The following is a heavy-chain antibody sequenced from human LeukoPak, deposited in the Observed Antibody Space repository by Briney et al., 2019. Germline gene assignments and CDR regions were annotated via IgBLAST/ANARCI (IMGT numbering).Heavy chain of an antibody. J-gene: IGHJ4*02. CDR2: INPHSGGT. Sequence: GASEKVSCKASGYTFTAYSLLWVRQAPGQGLEWMGWINPHSGGTIYAQKFQGRVTMTRDTSISTAYMELSGLRSDDTAVYYCAKEGPYQLGDLDFWGQGTLVTVSS. CDR3: AKEGPYQLGDLDF. D-gene: IGHD2-2*01. CDR1: GYTFTAYS. V-gene: IGHV1-2*02.